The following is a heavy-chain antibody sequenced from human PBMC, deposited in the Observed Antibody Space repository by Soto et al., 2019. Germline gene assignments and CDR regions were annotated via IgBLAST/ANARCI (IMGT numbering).Heavy chain of an antibody. CDR2: ISAYNGNT. J-gene: IGHJ4*01. V-gene: IGHV1-18*01. Sequence: ASGKVSCKASGYTFTSYGISWVRQAPGQGHEWMGWISAYNGNTNYAQKLQGRVTMTTDTSTSTAYMELISLISHHTAVSYFLTLVGATTSFDCWG. D-gene: IGHD1-26*01. CDR3: LTLVGATTSFDC. CDR1: GYTFTSYG.